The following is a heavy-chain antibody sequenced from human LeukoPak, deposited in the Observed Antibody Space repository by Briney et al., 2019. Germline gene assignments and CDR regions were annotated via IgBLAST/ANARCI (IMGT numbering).Heavy chain of an antibody. CDR1: GVSISNYY. CDR2: HSYSGGA. J-gene: IGHJ3*02. Sequence: SETLSLTCTVSGVSISNYYWNYFRESPGKGLEWIGYHSYSGGANYNPSLESRVTISLDTSKNRFSLSLSSVTAADTAVYYCARGLIRGACDIWGHGTMVTVSS. D-gene: IGHD3-16*01. V-gene: IGHV4-59*01. CDR3: ARGLIRGACDI.